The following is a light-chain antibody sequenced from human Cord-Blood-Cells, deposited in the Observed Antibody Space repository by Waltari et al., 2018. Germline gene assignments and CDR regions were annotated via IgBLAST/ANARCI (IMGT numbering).Light chain of an antibody. Sequence: QPVLTQSSSASASLGSSVKLTCTLSSGHSSYIIAWHPQQPGKAPRYLMKLEGSGSYNEGSRVPHRFSGSSSGADCYLTISDLQSEDEAEYYCVTWDSNTQVFGGGTKLTVL. CDR2: LEGSGSY. CDR3: VTWDSNTQV. J-gene: IGLJ3*02. CDR1: SGHSSYI. V-gene: IGLV4-60*03.